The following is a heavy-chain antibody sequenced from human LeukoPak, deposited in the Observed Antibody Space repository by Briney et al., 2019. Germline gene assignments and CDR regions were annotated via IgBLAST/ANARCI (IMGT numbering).Heavy chain of an antibody. J-gene: IGHJ4*02. D-gene: IGHD3-22*01. CDR2: ISWNSGSI. CDR3: AKDSGRSYDSSGYSAYYFDY. CDR1: GSTFDDYA. Sequence: PGRSLRLSCAASGSTFDDYAMHWVRQAPGKGLEWVSGISWNSGSIGYADSVKGRFTISRDNAKNSLYLQMNSLRAEDTALYYCAKDSGRSYDSSGYSAYYFDYWGQGTLVTVSS. V-gene: IGHV3-9*01.